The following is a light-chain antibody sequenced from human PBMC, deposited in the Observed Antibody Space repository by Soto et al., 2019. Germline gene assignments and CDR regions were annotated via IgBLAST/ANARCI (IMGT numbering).Light chain of an antibody. CDR3: QQRSNWPPT. V-gene: IGKV3D-20*02. J-gene: IGKJ5*01. CDR2: AAS. CDR1: QTVKSNY. Sequence: EDVLTQSPVTLSLSPGERATLSCRASQTVKSNYLAWYQHKPGQGPRLLIYAASSRATGIAPRFRGSGSGTDFTLTISSVEPEDFAVYICQQRSNWPPTFGQGTRLEIK.